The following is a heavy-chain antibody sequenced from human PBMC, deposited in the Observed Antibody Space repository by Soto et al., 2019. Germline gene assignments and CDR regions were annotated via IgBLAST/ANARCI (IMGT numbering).Heavy chain of an antibody. CDR1: GFTFTSSA. J-gene: IGHJ5*02. D-gene: IGHD3-9*01. Sequence: SVKVSCKASGFTFTSSAMQWVRQARGQRLEWIGWIVVGSGNTNYAQKFQERVTITRDMSTSIAYMELSSLRSEDTAVYYCAAENYDILTGPKGFDPWGQGTLVTVSS. CDR2: IVVGSGNT. CDR3: AAENYDILTGPKGFDP. V-gene: IGHV1-58*02.